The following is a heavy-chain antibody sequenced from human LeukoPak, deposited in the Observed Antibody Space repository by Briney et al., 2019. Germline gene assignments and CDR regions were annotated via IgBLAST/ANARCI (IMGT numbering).Heavy chain of an antibody. CDR3: ATSLGRDGYTDDY. D-gene: IGHD5-24*01. V-gene: IGHV1-69*05. CDR2: IIPIFGTA. Sequence: ASVKVSCKASGGTFSSYAISWVRQAPGQGLEWMGRIIPIFGTANYAQKFQGRVTITTDEPTSTAHMELSSLRSEDTAVYYCATSLGRDGYTDDYWGQGTLVTVSS. J-gene: IGHJ4*02. CDR1: GGTFSSYA.